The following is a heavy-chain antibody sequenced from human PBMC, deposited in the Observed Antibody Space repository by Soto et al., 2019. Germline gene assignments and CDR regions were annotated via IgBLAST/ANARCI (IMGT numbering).Heavy chain of an antibody. CDR1: GFTFSSYA. J-gene: IGHJ1*01. CDR2: ISGSGGST. Sequence: EVQLLESGGGLVQPGGSLRLSCAASGFTFSSYAMSLVRQAPGKGLEWVSTISGSGGSTYYADTVKGRFPISRNNSNNTLYLQMNSLRAEYTDGYYCAKVSVTLAEYFQHWGQGTLVTVSS. D-gene: IGHD4-17*01. V-gene: IGHV3-23*01. CDR3: AKVSVTLAEYFQH.